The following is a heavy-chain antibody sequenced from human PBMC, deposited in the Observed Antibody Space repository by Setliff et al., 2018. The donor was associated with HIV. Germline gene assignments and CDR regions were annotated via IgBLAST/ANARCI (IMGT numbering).Heavy chain of an antibody. J-gene: IGHJ3*02. CDR1: GYSVSSGYY. CDR3: ARVVPREVAPGGFDI. D-gene: IGHD5-12*01. CDR2: INYSGST. V-gene: IGHV4-38-2*01. Sequence: PSETLSLTCAVSGYSVSSGYYWGWIRQPPGKGLEWIASINYSGSTYYAPSLKRRVTISVDTSKNQFSLKLTSVTAADTAVYFCARVVPREVAPGGFDIWGQGTMVTVSS.